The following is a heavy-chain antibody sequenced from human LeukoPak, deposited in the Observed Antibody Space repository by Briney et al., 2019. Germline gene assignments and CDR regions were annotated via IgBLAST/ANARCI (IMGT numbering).Heavy chain of an antibody. J-gene: IGHJ4*02. CDR2: INHSGST. CDR1: GGSFSGYY. D-gene: IGHD2-2*01. V-gene: IGHV4-34*01. Sequence: SETLSLTCAVYGGSFSGYYWSWIRQPPGKGLEWIGEINHSGSTNYNPSLQSRVTISVDTSKNQFSLKLSSVTAADTAVYYCARGYCSSTSCFGSTIPFDYWGQGTLVTVSS. CDR3: ARGYCSSTSCFGSTIPFDY.